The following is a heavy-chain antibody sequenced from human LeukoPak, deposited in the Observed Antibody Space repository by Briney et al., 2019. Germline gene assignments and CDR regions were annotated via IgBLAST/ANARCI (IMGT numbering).Heavy chain of an antibody. CDR3: ARMNYVSSGWGAPFDY. CDR1: GFTFSSYS. CDR2: ISSSSSYI. J-gene: IGHJ4*02. V-gene: IGHV3-21*01. Sequence: GGSLRPSCAASGFTFSSYSMNWVRQAPGKGLEWVSSISSSSSYIYYADSVKGRFTISRDNAKNSLYLQMNSLRAEDTAVYYCARMNYVSSGWGAPFDYWGQGTLVTVSS. D-gene: IGHD1-7*01.